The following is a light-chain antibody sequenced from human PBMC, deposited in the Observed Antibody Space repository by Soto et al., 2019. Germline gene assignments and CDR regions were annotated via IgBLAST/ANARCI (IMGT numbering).Light chain of an antibody. CDR1: SSEIGGNNY. CDR3: SSCTTSSALHV. V-gene: IGLV2-14*03. Sequence: QSALTQPASVSGSPGQSITISCTGTSSEIGGNNYVSWYQQHPGKAPKLLIYDVSNRPSGVSNRFSGSKSGNTASLTISGLQAEDEADYYCSSCTTSSALHVFGTGTKLTVL. CDR2: DVS. J-gene: IGLJ1*01.